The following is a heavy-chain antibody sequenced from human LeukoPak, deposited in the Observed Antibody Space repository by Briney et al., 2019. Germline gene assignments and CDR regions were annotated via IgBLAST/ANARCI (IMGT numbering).Heavy chain of an antibody. Sequence: ASVKVSCKASGYTFTSYDINWVRQATGQGLEWMGWMNPNSGNTGYAQKFQGRVTMTRNTSISTAYMELSSLRSEDTAVYYCARGYCSGGSCYGGSPDDAFDIWGQGTMVTVSS. CDR1: GYTFTSYD. CDR3: ARGYCSGGSCYGGSPDDAFDI. CDR2: MNPNSGNT. J-gene: IGHJ3*02. V-gene: IGHV1-8*01. D-gene: IGHD2-15*01.